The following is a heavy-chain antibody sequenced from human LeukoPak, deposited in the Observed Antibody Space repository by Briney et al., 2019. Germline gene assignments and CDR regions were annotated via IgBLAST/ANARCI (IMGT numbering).Heavy chain of an antibody. CDR2: INPNSGGT. CDR1: GYTFTGYY. D-gene: IGHD3-10*01. J-gene: IGHJ6*02. Sequence: GASVKVSCTASGYTFTGYYMHWVRQAPGQGLEWMGRINPNSGGTNYAQKFQGRVTMTRDTSISTAYMELSRLRSDDTAVYYCASGPILLWFGELSPGVFGMDVWGQGTTVTVSS. V-gene: IGHV1-2*06. CDR3: ASGPILLWFGELSPGVFGMDV.